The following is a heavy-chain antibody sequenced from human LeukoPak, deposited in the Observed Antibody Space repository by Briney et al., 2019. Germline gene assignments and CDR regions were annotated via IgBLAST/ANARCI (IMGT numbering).Heavy chain of an antibody. CDR3: AKTGATWYYFDS. CDR2: ISASGDST. CDR1: GFTFSSYA. Sequence: GGSLRLSCAASGFTFSSYAMSWVRQAPGKGLEWVSVISASGDSTYYADSVKGRSTISSDKSKNTLYLQMNSLRVEDTAVYYCAKTGATWYYFDSWGQGTLVTVSS. V-gene: IGHV3-23*01. D-gene: IGHD1-26*01. J-gene: IGHJ4*02.